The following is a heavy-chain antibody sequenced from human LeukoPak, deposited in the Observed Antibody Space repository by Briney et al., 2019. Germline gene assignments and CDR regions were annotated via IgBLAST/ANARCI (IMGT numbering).Heavy chain of an antibody. CDR1: VDSICINY. CDR3: TRGPEGRDGYTIDY. Sequence: SETLSLTCTVSVDSICINYWSWMRQPAGEGRECIGRIYTSGSTRSTIYNASLKSRVTKSVDTSKNQFSLKLSSVTAADTAVYYCTRGPEGRDGYTIDYWGQGTLVTVSS. D-gene: IGHD5-24*01. J-gene: IGHJ4*02. V-gene: IGHV4-4*07. CDR2: IYTSGST.